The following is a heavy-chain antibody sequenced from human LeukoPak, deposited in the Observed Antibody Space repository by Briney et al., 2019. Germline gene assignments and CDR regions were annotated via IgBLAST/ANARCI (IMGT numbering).Heavy chain of an antibody. Sequence: SETLSLTCTVSGGSISSSSYYWGWIRQPPGKGLGWIGSIYYSGSTYYNPSLKSRVTISVDTSKNQFSLKLSSVTAADTAVYYCARQYYYMDVWGKGTTVTVSS. CDR1: GGSISSSSYY. V-gene: IGHV4-39*07. J-gene: IGHJ6*03. CDR2: IYYSGST. CDR3: ARQYYYMDV.